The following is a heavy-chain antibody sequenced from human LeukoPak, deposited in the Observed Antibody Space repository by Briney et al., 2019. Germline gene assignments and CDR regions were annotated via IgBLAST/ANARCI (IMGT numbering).Heavy chain of an antibody. CDR1: GFNLTDYW. CDR2: VKQDGSGE. J-gene: IGHJ4*02. Sequence: GGSLRLSCAASGFNLTDYWMSWVRQAPGKGLEWVANVKQDGSGEYYVDSVKGRFTISRDNSKNTMSVQMDDLRAEDTAVYYCTRYNNDHFDYWGQGTLVTVSS. V-gene: IGHV3-7*01. CDR3: TRYNNDHFDY. D-gene: IGHD1-14*01.